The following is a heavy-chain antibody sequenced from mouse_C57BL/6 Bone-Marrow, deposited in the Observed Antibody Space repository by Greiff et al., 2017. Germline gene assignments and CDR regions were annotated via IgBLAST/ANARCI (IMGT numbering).Heavy chain of an antibody. J-gene: IGHJ3*01. V-gene: IGHV1-62-2*01. CDR3: ARHEDQNSDYDPFAY. Sequence: VQLQQSGAELVKPGASVKLSCKASGYTFTEYTIHWVKQRSGQGLEWIGWFYPGSGSIKYNEKFKDKATFTADKSSRTVDMELSRLTSEASAVYFCARHEDQNSDYDPFAYWGQGTLVTVSA. D-gene: IGHD2-4*01. CDR1: GYTFTEYT. CDR2: FYPGSGSI.